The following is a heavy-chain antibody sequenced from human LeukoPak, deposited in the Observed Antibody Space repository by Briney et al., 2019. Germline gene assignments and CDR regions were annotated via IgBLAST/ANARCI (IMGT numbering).Heavy chain of an antibody. CDR3: ARAAWKLLLVGAFDI. CDR2: IYYSGST. Sequence: SETLSLTCTVSGGSISSSSYYWGWIRQPPGKGLEWIGSIYYSGSTYYNPSLKSRVTISVDTSKNQFSLKLSSVTAADTAVYYCARAAWKLLLVGAFDIWGQGTMVTVSS. CDR1: GGSISSSSYY. D-gene: IGHD1-26*01. V-gene: IGHV4-39*07. J-gene: IGHJ3*02.